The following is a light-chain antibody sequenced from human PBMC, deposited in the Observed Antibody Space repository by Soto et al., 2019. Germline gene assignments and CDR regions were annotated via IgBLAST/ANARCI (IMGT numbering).Light chain of an antibody. CDR3: QQYDVYST. V-gene: IGKV1-5*03. CDR1: QSISGW. CDR2: KAS. Sequence: DLQMTQSPSTLSASVGDRVIITCRASQSISGWLAWYQQKPGIAPKLLIYKASTLQDGVPPRFSGSGFGTEFTLTISSLQPDDCGLYYCQQYDVYSTFGQGTKVDIK. J-gene: IGKJ1*01.